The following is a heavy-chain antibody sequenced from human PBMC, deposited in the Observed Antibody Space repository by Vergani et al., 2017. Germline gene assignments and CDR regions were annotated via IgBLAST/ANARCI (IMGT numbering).Heavy chain of an antibody. Sequence: QLHLQESGPGLVKPSETLSLTCTVSGGSITSSSYYWGWIRQPPGKGLEWIGNIYHSGGAYYNPSVKGRGTISVDTSKNQFSLEVTSVTAADTAIYFCARTESFILRYFHWALWGQGTLVTVSS. D-gene: IGHD3-9*01. J-gene: IGHJ4*02. CDR1: GGSITSSSYY. V-gene: IGHV4-39*01. CDR3: ARTESFILRYFHWAL. CDR2: IYHSGGA.